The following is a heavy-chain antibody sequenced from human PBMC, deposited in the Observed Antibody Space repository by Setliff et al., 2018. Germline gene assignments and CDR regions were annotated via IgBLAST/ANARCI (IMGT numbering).Heavy chain of an antibody. D-gene: IGHD3-22*01. CDR1: GLTFNNAW. J-gene: IGHJ5*01. CDR3: TTGPRDSRGYLHWFDS. Sequence: PGGSLRLSCMASGLTFNNAWMRWVRQRPGKGLEWIGRIKSKREGETADFAAAVKGRFSLSRDDSKQTVYLHMKSLKTEDTGVYYCTTGPRDSRGYLHWFDSWGQGTLVTVSS. CDR2: IKSKREGETA. V-gene: IGHV3-15*01.